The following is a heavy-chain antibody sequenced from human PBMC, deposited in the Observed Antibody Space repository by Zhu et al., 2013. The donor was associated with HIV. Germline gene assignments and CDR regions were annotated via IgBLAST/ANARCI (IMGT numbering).Heavy chain of an antibody. Sequence: SGTEMKRPGTSVKVSCRPSGYRFTGYYIHWVRQAPGKGIEWMGWINPKNGGTKLAQTFQGRVILTRDTSVNTVYMELRSLTSDDSAVYYCARDPSTRYYTDVWGKGTSGHRLL. CDR1: GYRFTGYY. CDR2: INPKNGGT. D-gene: IGHD3-9*01. J-gene: IGHJ6*03. V-gene: IGHV1-2*02. CDR3: ARDPSTRYYTDV.